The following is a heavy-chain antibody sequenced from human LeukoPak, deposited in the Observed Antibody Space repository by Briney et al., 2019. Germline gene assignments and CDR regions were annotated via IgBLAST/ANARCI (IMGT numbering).Heavy chain of an antibody. CDR3: AKGYCSGGSCYPGMDV. J-gene: IGHJ6*02. V-gene: IGHV1-69*04. CDR1: GGTSSSYA. Sequence: GASVKVSCKASGGTSSSYAISWVRQAPGQGLEWMGRIIPIFGIANYAQKFQGRVTITADKSTSTAYMELSSLRSEDTAVYYCAKGYCSGGSCYPGMDVWGQGTTVTVSS. D-gene: IGHD2-15*01. CDR2: IIPIFGIA.